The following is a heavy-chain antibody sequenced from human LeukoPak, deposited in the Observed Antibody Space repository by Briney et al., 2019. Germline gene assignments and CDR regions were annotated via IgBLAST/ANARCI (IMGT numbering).Heavy chain of an antibody. Sequence: PPQTLSLTCTVSGGSISSGGYYWSWIRQPPGKGLEWIGSIYYSGSTYYNPSLKSRVTISVDTSKNQFSLKLSSVTAADTAVYYCASSGGSYRLAIGFDPWGQGTLVTVSS. CDR1: GGSISSGGYY. J-gene: IGHJ5*02. D-gene: IGHD3-16*01. V-gene: IGHV4-39*07. CDR3: ASSGGSYRLAIGFDP. CDR2: IYYSGST.